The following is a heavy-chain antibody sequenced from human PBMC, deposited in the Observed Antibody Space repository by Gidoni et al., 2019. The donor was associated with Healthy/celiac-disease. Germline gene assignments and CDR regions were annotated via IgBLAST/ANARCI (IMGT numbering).Heavy chain of an antibody. V-gene: IGHV3-48*03. CDR3: ARHAYQPLWGERAAKEFPDY. J-gene: IGHJ4*02. Sequence: EVQLVESGGGLVQPGGCLRLSCVASGLTFSNYVMNWVRQAPGKGLEWVSYISDSGRTIYYADSVKGRFTISRDNAKNSLYLQMNSLRAEDTAIYYCARHAYQPLWGERAAKEFPDYWGRGTLVTVSS. CDR1: GLTFSNYV. D-gene: IGHD2-2*01. CDR2: ISDSGRTI.